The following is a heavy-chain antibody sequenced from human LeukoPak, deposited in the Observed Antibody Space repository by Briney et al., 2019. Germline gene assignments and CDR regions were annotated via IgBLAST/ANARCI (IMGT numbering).Heavy chain of an antibody. D-gene: IGHD3-22*01. CDR3: ARVRRDTYYYDSSGPTLYFDY. J-gene: IGHJ4*02. CDR1: GASINYNY. Sequence: SETLSLTCTVSGASINYNYWSWVRQPPGKGLEWIGSIYYSGSTNYNPSLKSRVTISVDTSKNQFSLKLSSVTAADTAVYYCARVRRDTYYYDSSGPTLYFDYWGQGTLVTVSS. CDR2: IYYSGST. V-gene: IGHV4-59*01.